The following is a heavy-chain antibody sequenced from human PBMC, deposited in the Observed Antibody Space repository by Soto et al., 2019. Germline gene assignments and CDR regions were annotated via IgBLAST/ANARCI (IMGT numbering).Heavy chain of an antibody. CDR2: IYYSGST. D-gene: IGHD6-19*01. CDR1: GGSISSSSYY. Sequence: KQSQTLSLTCTVSGGSISSSSYYWGWIRQPPGKGLEWIGSIYYSGSTYYNPSLKSRVTISVDTSKNQFSLKLSSVTAADTAVYYCARPFSSGWARSSGRTDGMDVWGQGTTVTVSS. J-gene: IGHJ6*02. CDR3: ARPFSSGWARSSGRTDGMDV. V-gene: IGHV4-39*01.